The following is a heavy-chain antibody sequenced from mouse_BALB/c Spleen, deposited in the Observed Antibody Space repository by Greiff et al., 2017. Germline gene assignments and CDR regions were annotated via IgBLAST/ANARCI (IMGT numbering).Heavy chain of an antibody. CDR3: ARQDDYGWFAY. J-gene: IGHJ3*01. Sequence: EVHLVESGGGLVQPGGSLKLSCAASGFTFSSYTMSWVRQTPEKRLEWVAYISNGGGSTYYPDTVKGRFTISRDNAKNTLYLQMSSLKSEDTAMYYCARQDDYGWFAYWGQGTLVTVSA. D-gene: IGHD2-4*01. V-gene: IGHV5-12-2*01. CDR1: GFTFSSYT. CDR2: ISNGGGST.